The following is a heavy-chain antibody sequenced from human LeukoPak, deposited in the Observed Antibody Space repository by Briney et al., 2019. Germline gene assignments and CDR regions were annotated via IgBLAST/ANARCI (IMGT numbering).Heavy chain of an antibody. CDR3: ARSVSSSWSATYYYYYGLDV. CDR2: IYTSGST. D-gene: IGHD6-13*01. CDR1: GGSISSYY. Sequence: SETLSLTCTVSGGSISSYYWSWIRQPAGKGLEWIGRIYTSGSTNYNPSLKSRVTMSVDKSKNQFSLKLSSVTAADTAMYYCARSVSSSWSATYYYYYGLDVWGQGTTVTVSS. J-gene: IGHJ6*02. V-gene: IGHV4-4*07.